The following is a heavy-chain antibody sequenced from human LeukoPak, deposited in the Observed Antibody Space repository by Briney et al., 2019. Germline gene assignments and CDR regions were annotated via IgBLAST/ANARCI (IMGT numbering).Heavy chain of an antibody. Sequence: ASVKVSCKASGYTFTGYYMHWVRQAPGQGLEWMGWINPNSGGTNYAQKFQGRVTMTRDTSISTAYMELSRLRSDDTAVYYCAREHSSGWKIFDYWGQGTLVTVSS. D-gene: IGHD6-19*01. V-gene: IGHV1-2*02. CDR1: GYTFTGYY. CDR3: AREHSSGWKIFDY. CDR2: INPNSGGT. J-gene: IGHJ4*02.